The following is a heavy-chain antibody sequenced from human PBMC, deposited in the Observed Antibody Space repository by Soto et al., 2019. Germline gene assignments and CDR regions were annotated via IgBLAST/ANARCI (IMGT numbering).Heavy chain of an antibody. CDR1: GGTFSSYT. D-gene: IGHD3-10*01. J-gene: IGHJ4*02. CDR3: ASSKKVGEFAF. CDR2: IIPILGIA. V-gene: IGHV1-69*02. Sequence: QVQLVQSGAEVKKPGSSVNVSCKASGGTFSSYTISWVRQAPGQGLEWMGRIIPILGIANYAQKFQGRVTITADKSTSTAYMELSSLRSEDTAVYYCASSKKVGEFAFWGQGTLVTVSS.